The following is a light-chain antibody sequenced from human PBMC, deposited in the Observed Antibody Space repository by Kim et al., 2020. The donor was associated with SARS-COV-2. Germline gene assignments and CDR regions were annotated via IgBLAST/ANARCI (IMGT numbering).Light chain of an antibody. V-gene: IGKV3-15*01. Sequence: VSPGERATLSCRASQSVSSNVAWYQQKPGQAPRLLIYSASTRATGIPARFSGSGSGTEFTLTISSLQSEDFAVYFCQQYNNWPYTFGQGTKLEI. CDR3: QQYNNWPYT. J-gene: IGKJ2*01. CDR2: SAS. CDR1: QSVSSN.